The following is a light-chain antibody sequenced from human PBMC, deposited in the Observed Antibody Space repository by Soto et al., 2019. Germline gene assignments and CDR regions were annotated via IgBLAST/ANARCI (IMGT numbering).Light chain of an antibody. V-gene: IGKV1-27*01. CDR1: QGIGNY. CDR3: QNYYNVVFT. J-gene: IGKJ3*01. CDR2: PAS. Sequence: DIQMTQSPSSLSASIGARVPITCRASQGIGNYLAWYQQRPGKVPNLLIYPASTLHSGDRSRFSGSGSVTDVTLTISSLQSEGVTTYYCQNYYNVVFTFDPGTKVDI.